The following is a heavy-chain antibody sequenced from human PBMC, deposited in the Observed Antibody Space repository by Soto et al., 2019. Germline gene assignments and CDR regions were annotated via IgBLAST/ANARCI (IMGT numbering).Heavy chain of an antibody. CDR2: IYWNDDK. V-gene: IGHV2-5*01. J-gene: IGHJ4*02. CDR3: AHSPWGAAPDY. D-gene: IGHD3-16*01. Sequence: QITLKESGPTLVKPTQTLTLTCTVSGFPLNARGVGVGWIRQPPGKALEWLAIIYWNDDKHYSPSLKSRLTITKDTSKNQVVLTMTNMDPVDTAKYYCAHSPWGAAPDYWGQGTLVTVSS. CDR1: GFPLNARGVG.